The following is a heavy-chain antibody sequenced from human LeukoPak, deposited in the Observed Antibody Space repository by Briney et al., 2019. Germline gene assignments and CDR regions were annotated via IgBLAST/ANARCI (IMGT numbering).Heavy chain of an antibody. CDR1: GFTFSSYA. D-gene: IGHD2-2*01. CDR2: ISTNGGST. J-gene: IGHJ6*02. V-gene: IGHV3-64D*09. Sequence: GGSLRLSCSASGFTFSSYAMHCVRQAPGKGLEYVSGISTNGGSTYYADSVKGRFTISRDNSKITLYLHMSSLRAEDTAVYSCVKDRGYCTSTSCYWEGMDVWGQGTTVTVSS. CDR3: VKDRGYCTSTSCYWEGMDV.